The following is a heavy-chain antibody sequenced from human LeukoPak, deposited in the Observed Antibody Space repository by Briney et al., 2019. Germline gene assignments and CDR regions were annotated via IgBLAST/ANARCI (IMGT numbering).Heavy chain of an antibody. D-gene: IGHD3-9*01. Sequence: GGSLRLSCAGSGFTFSTYGMNWVRQAPGKGLEWVSGVPPSGDPTYYADSVKGRFTISRDNSKNTLYLQMNSLRAEDTAVYYCARVSGRYPDHYYYYYMDVWGKGTTVTISS. CDR2: VPPSGDPT. J-gene: IGHJ6*03. V-gene: IGHV3-23*01. CDR3: ARVSGRYPDHYYYYYMDV. CDR1: GFTFSTYG.